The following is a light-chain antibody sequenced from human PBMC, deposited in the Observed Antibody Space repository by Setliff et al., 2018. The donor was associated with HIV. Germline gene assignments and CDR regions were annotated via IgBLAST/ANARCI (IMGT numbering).Light chain of an antibody. V-gene: IGLV2-11*01. CDR2: DVT. CDR1: GTDVGAYKY. Sequence: QSVLTQPRSVSGSPGQSVTITCTGTGTDVGAYKYVSWYQEDPGKGPRPLIFDVTMRPSGVPDRFSGSKSGNTATLTISGLQAEDEADYYCGSYAGSDSFVFGTGTKVTVL. CDR3: GSYAGSDSFV. J-gene: IGLJ1*01.